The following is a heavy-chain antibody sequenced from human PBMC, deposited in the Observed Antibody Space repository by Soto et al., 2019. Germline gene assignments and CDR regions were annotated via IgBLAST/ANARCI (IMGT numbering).Heavy chain of an antibody. D-gene: IGHD6-19*01. CDR2: IIPIFGTA. Sequence: QVQLVQSGAEVKKPGSSVKVSCKASGGTFSSYAISWVRQAPGQGLEWMGGIIPIFGTANYAQKFQGRVTITADESTSTADMELSSLRSEDTAVYYCARDQHSSGWYGYYYGMDVWGQGTTVTVSS. CDR1: GGTFSSYA. CDR3: ARDQHSSGWYGYYYGMDV. V-gene: IGHV1-69*12. J-gene: IGHJ6*02.